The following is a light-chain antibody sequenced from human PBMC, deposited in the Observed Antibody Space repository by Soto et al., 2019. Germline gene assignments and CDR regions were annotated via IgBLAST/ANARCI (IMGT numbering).Light chain of an antibody. Sequence: EIVMTQSPATLSVSPGERALLPCRASESLSRTLACYQQTPGRAPRLLISGAGTRATRIPDRFSGSGSGTDSTLTISRLESEGFAGYYCQQRHNLPDTFGQGTKVDIK. J-gene: IGKJ1*01. V-gene: IGKV3-15*01. CDR3: QQRHNLPDT. CDR1: ESLSRT. CDR2: GAG.